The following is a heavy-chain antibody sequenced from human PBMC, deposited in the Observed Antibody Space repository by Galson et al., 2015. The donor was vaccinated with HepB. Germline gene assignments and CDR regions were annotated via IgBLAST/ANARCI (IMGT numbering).Heavy chain of an antibody. D-gene: IGHD3-16*01. Sequence: SLRLSCAASGFTFNSYSMNWVRQAPGKGLEWVSSISSSSGNTYYAYSVKGRFTISRDNAKDSLYLQMNSLRAEDTAVYYCARGGAIKFDDWGQGTLVTVSS. CDR3: ARGGAIKFDD. V-gene: IGHV3-21*01. CDR1: GFTFNSYS. J-gene: IGHJ4*02. CDR2: ISSSSGNT.